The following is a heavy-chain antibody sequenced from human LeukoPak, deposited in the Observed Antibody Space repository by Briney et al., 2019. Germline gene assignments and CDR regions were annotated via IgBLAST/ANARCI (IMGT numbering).Heavy chain of an antibody. Sequence: ASVKVSCKASGGTFSSYAISWVRQAPGQGLEWMGGIIPIFGTANYAQKFQGRVTITADESTSTAYMELSSLRSEDTAVYYCAGDQTSSGWYERWGQGTLVTVSS. CDR1: GGTFSSYA. D-gene: IGHD6-19*01. J-gene: IGHJ5*02. CDR2: IIPIFGTA. CDR3: AGDQTSSGWYER. V-gene: IGHV1-69*13.